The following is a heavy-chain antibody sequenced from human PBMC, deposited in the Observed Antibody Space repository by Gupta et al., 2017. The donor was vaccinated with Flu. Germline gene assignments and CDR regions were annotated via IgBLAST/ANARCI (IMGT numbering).Heavy chain of an antibody. CDR2: ISSSSSYI. D-gene: IGHD6-25*01. J-gene: IGHJ3*02. Sequence: SYSMNWVRQAPGKGLEWVSSISSSSSYIYYADSVKGRFTISRDNAKNSLYLQMNSLRAEDTAVYYCARVRSARTNDAFDIWGQGTMVTVSS. CDR3: ARVRSARTNDAFDI. CDR1: SYS. V-gene: IGHV3-21*01.